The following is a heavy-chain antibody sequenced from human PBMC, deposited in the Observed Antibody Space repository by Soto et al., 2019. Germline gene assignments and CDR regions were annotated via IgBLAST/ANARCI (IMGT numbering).Heavy chain of an antibody. D-gene: IGHD6-13*01. CDR2: IYYSGST. CDR3: ARETMIAAAGWFDP. Sequence: SETLSLTCTVSGGSISSYCWSWIRQPPGKGLEWIGYIYYSGSTNYNPSLKSRVTISVDTSKNQFSLKLSSVTAADTAVYYCARETMIAAAGWFDPWGQGTLVTVSS. J-gene: IGHJ5*02. V-gene: IGHV4-59*12. CDR1: GGSISSYC.